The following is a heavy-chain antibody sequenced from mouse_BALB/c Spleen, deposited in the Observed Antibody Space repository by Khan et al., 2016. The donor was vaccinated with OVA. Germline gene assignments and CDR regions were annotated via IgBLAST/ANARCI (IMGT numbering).Heavy chain of an antibody. V-gene: IGHV1S135*01. Sequence: EVQLQESGPELMKPGASVTISCTASGYSFTTYYIHWVMQSLGKSLEWIGYIDPFSGDTTYNQNFKGQATLTVDNSSSTAYIHLSNLTSEDSAVYFLTIHGYVAWFTYWGQGTLVTVSA. CDR2: IDPFSGDT. CDR3: TIHGYVAWFTY. CDR1: GYSFTTYY. D-gene: IGHD2-2*01. J-gene: IGHJ3*01.